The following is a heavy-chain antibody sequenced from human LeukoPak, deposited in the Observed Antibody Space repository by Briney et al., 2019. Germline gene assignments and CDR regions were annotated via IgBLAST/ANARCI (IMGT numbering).Heavy chain of an antibody. CDR1: GGSISSYY. D-gene: IGHD2-15*01. Sequence: PSETLSLTCTVSGGSISSYYWSWIRQPPGKGLEWIGYIYYSGTTNYNPSLKSRVTRSVDTSKNQFSLQLSSVTAADTAVYYCARAPPVVVVAATPTSYWYFDLWGRGTLVTVSS. J-gene: IGHJ2*01. V-gene: IGHV4-59*01. CDR2: IYYSGTT. CDR3: ARAPPVVVVAATPTSYWYFDL.